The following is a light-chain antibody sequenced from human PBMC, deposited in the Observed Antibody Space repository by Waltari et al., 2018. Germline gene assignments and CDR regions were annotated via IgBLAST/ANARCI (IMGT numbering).Light chain of an antibody. J-gene: IGLJ2*01. CDR2: DVA. CDR1: SSDVGGYNF. Sequence: QSALAQPASVSGSPGQSITISCTGTSSDVGGYNFVSWYQQHPGKAPKLMIYDVARWPSGFSNRLSGSKSGNTASLTISGLQAEDEADYYCTSYTSTNTVLFGGGTRVTVL. V-gene: IGLV2-14*03. CDR3: TSYTSTNTVL.